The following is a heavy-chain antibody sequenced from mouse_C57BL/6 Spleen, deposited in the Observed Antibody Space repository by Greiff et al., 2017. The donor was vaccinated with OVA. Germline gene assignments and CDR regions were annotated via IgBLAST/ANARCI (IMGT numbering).Heavy chain of an antibody. CDR1: GFTFSSYG. J-gene: IGHJ2*01. V-gene: IGHV5-6*02. CDR3: ATYYSNYDFDY. Sequence: EVKLVESGGDLVKPGGSLKLSCAASGFTFSSYGMSWVRQTPDKRLEWVATISRGGSYTYYPDSVKGRFTISRDNAKNTLYLQMSSLQSEDTAMYYCATYYSNYDFDYWGQGTTLTVSS. CDR2: ISRGGSYT. D-gene: IGHD2-5*01.